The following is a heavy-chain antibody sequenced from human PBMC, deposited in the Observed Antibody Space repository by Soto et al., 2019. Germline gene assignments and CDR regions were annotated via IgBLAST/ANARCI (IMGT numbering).Heavy chain of an antibody. CDR2: MNPNSGNT. CDR3: AMVGSSGYYYYFDY. Sequence: GASVKVSCKASGYTFTSYDINWVRQATGQGLEWMGWMNPNSGNTGYAQKFQGRVTMTRNTSISTAYMELSSLRSEDTAVYYCAMVGSSGYYYYFDYWGQGTLVTVSS. J-gene: IGHJ4*02. CDR1: GYTFTSYD. D-gene: IGHD3-22*01. V-gene: IGHV1-8*01.